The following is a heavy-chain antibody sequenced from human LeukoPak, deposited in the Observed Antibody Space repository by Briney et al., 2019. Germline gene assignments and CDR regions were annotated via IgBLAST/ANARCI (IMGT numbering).Heavy chain of an antibody. CDR2: ISGSGGST. V-gene: IGHV3-23*01. J-gene: IGHJ4*02. D-gene: IGHD3-22*01. Sequence: PGGSLRLSCAASGFTFSSYAMSWVRQAPGKGLEWVSAISGSGGSTYYADSVKGRFTISRDNSKNTLYLQMTGLRAEDTAVYYCARDNLSSGYFPPIYWGQGTLVTVSS. CDR3: ARDNLSSGYFPPIY. CDR1: GFTFSSYA.